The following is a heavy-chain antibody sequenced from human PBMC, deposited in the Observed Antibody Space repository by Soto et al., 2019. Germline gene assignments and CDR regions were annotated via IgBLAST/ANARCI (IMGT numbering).Heavy chain of an antibody. V-gene: IGHV3-30*19. J-gene: IGHJ1*01. CDR2: TSYDGSDK. Sequence: QVQLVESGEGVVQPGTSLRVSGVGSGFTFRSYVIHWVRQAPGKGLEWVALTSYDGSDKYYDDSVRGRFTISRDNSRNTVDLQMDSLRLEDTALYYCARWATTGGLDVWGQGTLVSV. CDR3: ARWATTGGLDV. D-gene: IGHD3-16*01. CDR1: GFTFRSYV.